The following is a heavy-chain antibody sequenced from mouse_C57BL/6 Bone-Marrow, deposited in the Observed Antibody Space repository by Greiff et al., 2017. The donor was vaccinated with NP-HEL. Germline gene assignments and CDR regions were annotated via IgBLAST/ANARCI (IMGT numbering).Heavy chain of an antibody. CDR1: GFSLSTSGMG. J-gene: IGHJ2*01. D-gene: IGHD1-1*01. Sequence: QVTLIVSGPGILQSSQTLCLTCSFSGFSLSTSGMGVSWIRQPSGKGLEWLARSYWDADNRSTPFPKSRLTISKGTSRNQVLLKITSVDTADTATSYCARGVATVVDYFDYWGQGTTLTVSS. CDR2: SYWDADN. V-gene: IGHV8-12*01. CDR3: ARGVATVVDYFDY.